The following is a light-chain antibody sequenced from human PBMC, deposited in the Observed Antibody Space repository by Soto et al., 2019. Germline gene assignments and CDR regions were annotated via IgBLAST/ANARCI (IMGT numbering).Light chain of an antibody. CDR2: DVS. J-gene: IGKJ1*01. CDR3: QQYGSSPT. Sequence: EIVLTQSPGNLSLSPGERATLSCRSSQSVSSNYLAWYQQKPDQAPRLVIYDVSGRATGIPDRFSGSGSGTDFTLTISRLEPEDFAVYYCQQYGSSPTFGQGTKVEIK. V-gene: IGKV3-20*01. CDR1: QSVSSNY.